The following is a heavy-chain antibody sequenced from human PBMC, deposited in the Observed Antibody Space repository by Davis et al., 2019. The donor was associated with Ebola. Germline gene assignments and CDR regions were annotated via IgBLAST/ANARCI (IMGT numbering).Heavy chain of an antibody. D-gene: IGHD3-22*01. J-gene: IGHJ4*02. Sequence: PGGSLRLSCAASGFIFSSYAMSWVRQAPGRGLAWVSTISDSGGSTFYADSVKGRFTISRDNAKNSLYLQMNSLRAEDTAVYYCARDAGDYYYDSSGYFDYWGQGTLVTVSS. V-gene: IGHV3-23*01. CDR3: ARDAGDYYYDSSGYFDY. CDR1: GFIFSSYA. CDR2: ISDSGGST.